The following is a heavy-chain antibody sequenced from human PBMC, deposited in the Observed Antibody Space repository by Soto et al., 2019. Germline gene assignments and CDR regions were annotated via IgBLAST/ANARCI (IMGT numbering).Heavy chain of an antibody. CDR1: GYRFTGHY. J-gene: IGHJ5*01. Sequence: ASVKVSCKASGYRFTGHYVHWVRQAPGQGLEWMGWINPDNGGTNYAQKFQGRVTMTRDTSTRTAYMELTRLRSGDTAVYYCARSGYNYGYNWFDPWSQGTLVTVSS. V-gene: IGHV1-2*02. CDR3: ARSGYNYGYNWFDP. CDR2: INPDNGGT. D-gene: IGHD5-18*01.